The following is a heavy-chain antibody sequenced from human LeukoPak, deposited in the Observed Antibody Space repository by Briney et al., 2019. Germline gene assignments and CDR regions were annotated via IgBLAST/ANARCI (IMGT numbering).Heavy chain of an antibody. D-gene: IGHD6-13*01. CDR3: ARARRPIAAAGTFFDY. Sequence: PGGSLRLSCAASGFTVSTNYMSWVRQAPGKGLEWVSVIYSGGSTYYADSVKGRFTISRDHSKNTLYLQMNSLRAEDTAVYYCARARRPIAAAGTFFDYWGQGTLVTVSS. J-gene: IGHJ4*02. CDR2: IYSGGST. CDR1: GFTVSTNY. V-gene: IGHV3-53*01.